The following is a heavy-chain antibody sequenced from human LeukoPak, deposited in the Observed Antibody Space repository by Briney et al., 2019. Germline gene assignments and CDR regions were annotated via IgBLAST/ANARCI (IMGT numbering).Heavy chain of an antibody. CDR2: ISAYNGNT. Sequence: GASVKVSCKASGGTFSSYAISWVRQAPGQGLEWMGWISAYNGNTNYAQKLQGRVTMTTDTSTSTAYMELRSLRSDDTAVYYCAREKTMARFDYWGQGTLVTVSS. CDR3: AREKTMARFDY. D-gene: IGHD4/OR15-4a*01. V-gene: IGHV1-18*01. J-gene: IGHJ4*02. CDR1: GGTFSSYA.